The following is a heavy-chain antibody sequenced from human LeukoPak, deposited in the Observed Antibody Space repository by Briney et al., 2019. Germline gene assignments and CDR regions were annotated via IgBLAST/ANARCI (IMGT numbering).Heavy chain of an antibody. CDR1: GGSISSYY. D-gene: IGHD3-10*01. J-gene: IGHJ4*02. Sequence: SETLSLTCTVSGGSISSYYWSWIRQPPGKGLEWIGYIYYSGSTNYNPSLKSRVTISVDTSKNQFSLKLSSVTAADTAVYYCARDSDVWFGEFNFDYWGQGTLVTVSS. CDR3: ARDSDVWFGEFNFDY. V-gene: IGHV4-59*01. CDR2: IYYSGST.